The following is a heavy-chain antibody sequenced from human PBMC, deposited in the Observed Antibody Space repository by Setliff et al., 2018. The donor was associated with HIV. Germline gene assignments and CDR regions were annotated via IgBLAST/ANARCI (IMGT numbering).Heavy chain of an antibody. V-gene: IGHV4-59*01. CDR2: IHYGGGT. CDR1: GGSISNYY. Sequence: PSETLSLTCSISGGSISNYYWVWIRQSPGKGLEWIGHIHYGGGTHYTVSLRSRVTISMDTSKNQFSLTLRSVTAADRAIYYCARAQMHRGVVAWSLYYFDYWGQGALVTVSS. D-gene: IGHD3-10*01. CDR3: ARAQMHRGVVAWSLYYFDY. J-gene: IGHJ4*02.